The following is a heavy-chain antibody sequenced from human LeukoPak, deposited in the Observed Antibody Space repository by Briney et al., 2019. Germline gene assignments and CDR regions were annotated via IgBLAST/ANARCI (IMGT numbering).Heavy chain of an antibody. CDR3: ARALVTVAGRLHYYYYMDV. D-gene: IGHD6-19*01. V-gene: IGHV1-18*01. J-gene: IGHJ6*03. CDR2: ISAYNGNT. CDR1: GYTFTSYG. Sequence: ASVKVSCKASGYTFTSYGISWVRQAPGQGLEWMGWISAYNGNTKYAQKFQGRVTMTRDTSISTAYMELSRLRSDDTAVYYCARALVTVAGRLHYYYYMDVWGKGTTVTVSS.